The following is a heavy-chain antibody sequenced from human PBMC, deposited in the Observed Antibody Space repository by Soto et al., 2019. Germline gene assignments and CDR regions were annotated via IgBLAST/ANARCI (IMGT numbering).Heavy chain of an antibody. CDR2: MFTTGTT. Sequence: EVQLVESGGELIQPGGSLRLSCVASGFAVGGFYMNWVRQAPGKGLEWVSVMFTTGTTYYADSVKGRFTISRDDSKNTLYLQMNSLRAEDTAVYYCARERYSYGFDYWGQGTVVTVSS. CDR3: ARERYSYGFDY. J-gene: IGHJ4*02. D-gene: IGHD5-18*01. CDR1: GFAVGGFY. V-gene: IGHV3-53*01.